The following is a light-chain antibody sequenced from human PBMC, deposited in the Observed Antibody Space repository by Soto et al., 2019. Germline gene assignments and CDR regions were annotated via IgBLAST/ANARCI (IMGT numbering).Light chain of an antibody. CDR3: QQYCSSPLFT. CDR2: GAS. J-gene: IGKJ3*01. CDR1: QSVSSSY. V-gene: IGKV3-20*01. Sequence: EIMLTQSPGTLSLSPGERATLSCRPSQSVSSSYLAWYQQKPGQAPRLLIYGASNRATDIPDRFSGSGSGTHFTLTISSLEPGDFAVYYCQQYCSSPLFTFGPGTKVDIK.